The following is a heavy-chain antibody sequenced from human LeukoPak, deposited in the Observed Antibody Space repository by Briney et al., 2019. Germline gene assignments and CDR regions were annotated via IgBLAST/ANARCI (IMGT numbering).Heavy chain of an antibody. Sequence: PSQTLSLTGTVSVGSISRGGYYWICIRQPPGKGLEWIGYIYYSGSTYYNPSLQSRVTISVDTSKSQFSLKLSSVTAADTAVYYCARDLGSGSEWWGQGTLVTVSS. CDR2: IYYSGST. J-gene: IGHJ4*02. D-gene: IGHD1-26*01. V-gene: IGHV4-31*03. CDR1: VGSISRGGYY. CDR3: ARDLGSGSEW.